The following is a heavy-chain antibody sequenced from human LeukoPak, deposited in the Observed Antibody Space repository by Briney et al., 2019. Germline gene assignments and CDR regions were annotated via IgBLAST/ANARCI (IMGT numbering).Heavy chain of an antibody. V-gene: IGHV1-69*01. CDR1: GGTFSSYA. Sequence: SVKVSCKASGGTFSSYAISWVRQAPGQGLEWMGGIIPIFSTANYAQKFQGRVTITADESTSTAYMELSSLRSEDTAVYYCARSGNFWSGYYQFDYWGQGTLVTVSS. D-gene: IGHD3-3*01. J-gene: IGHJ4*02. CDR3: ARSGNFWSGYYQFDY. CDR2: IIPIFSTA.